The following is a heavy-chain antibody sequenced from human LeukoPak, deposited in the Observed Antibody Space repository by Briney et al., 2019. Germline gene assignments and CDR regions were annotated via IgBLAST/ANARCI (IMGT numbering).Heavy chain of an antibody. CDR3: AGSPGIAAAELD. D-gene: IGHD6-13*01. V-gene: IGHV1-69*05. CDR1: GGTFSSYA. Sequence: GASVKVSCKASGGTFSSYAISWVRQAPGQGLEWMGRIIPIFGTANYAQKFQGRVTITTDESTSTAYMELSSLRSEDTAVYYCAGSPGIAAAELDWGQGTLVTVSS. CDR2: IIPIFGTA. J-gene: IGHJ4*02.